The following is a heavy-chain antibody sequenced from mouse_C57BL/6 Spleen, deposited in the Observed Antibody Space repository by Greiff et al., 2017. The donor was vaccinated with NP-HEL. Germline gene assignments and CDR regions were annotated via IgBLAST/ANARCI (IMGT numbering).Heavy chain of an antibody. CDR1: GYTFTEYT. CDR2: FYPGSGSI. V-gene: IGHV1-62-2*01. Sequence: QVQLQQPGAELVMPGASVKLSCKASGYTFTEYTIHWVKQRSGQGLEWIGWFYPGSGSIKYNEKFKDKATLTADKSSSTVYMELSRLTSEDSAVYFCARHEEEYGNYFYYFDYWGQGTTLTVSS. D-gene: IGHD2-10*02. CDR3: ARHEEEYGNYFYYFDY. J-gene: IGHJ2*01.